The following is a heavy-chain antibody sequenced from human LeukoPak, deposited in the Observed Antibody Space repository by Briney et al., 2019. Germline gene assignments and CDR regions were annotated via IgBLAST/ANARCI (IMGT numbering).Heavy chain of an antibody. CDR2: ISWNSGSI. CDR3: ANGSDYDILTGYPYYFDY. D-gene: IGHD3-9*01. J-gene: IGHJ4*02. V-gene: IGHV3-9*01. CDR1: GFTFDDYA. Sequence: GRSLRLSCAASGFTFDDYAMHWVRQAPGKGLEWVSGISWNSGSIGYADSVKGRFTISRDNAKNSLYLQMNSLRAEDTALYYCANGSDYDILTGYPYYFDYWGQGTLVTVSS.